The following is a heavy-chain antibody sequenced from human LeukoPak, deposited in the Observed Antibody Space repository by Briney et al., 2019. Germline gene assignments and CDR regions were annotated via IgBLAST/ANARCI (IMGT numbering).Heavy chain of an antibody. D-gene: IGHD5-12*01. J-gene: IGHJ4*02. CDR1: GYTFSTYV. Sequence: WSSVTVSCQSSGYTFSTYVITWVRQARGQGLEWMGWISGHQGNTKYAQYFQGRVTMTIDTSTSTAYMDLRSLRSDDTAIYFCARSDLATITAGPFEYWGQGTLVAVSS. CDR3: ARSDLATITAGPFEY. CDR2: ISGHQGNT. V-gene: IGHV1-18*01.